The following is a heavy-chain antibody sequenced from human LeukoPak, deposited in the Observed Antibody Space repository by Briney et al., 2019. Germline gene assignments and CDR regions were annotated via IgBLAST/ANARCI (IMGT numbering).Heavy chain of an antibody. CDR2: LSASSRTT. CDR1: GVIFSSLS. D-gene: IGHD1-26*01. CDR3: ASQSSGSSTRAPDF. J-gene: IGHJ4*02. Sequence: GGSLRLSCETSGVIFSSLSLNWVRQPPGKGLEWLSYLSASSRTTYYADSVKGRFIVSRDNAKNSLFLQMDSLRADDTALYYCASQSSGSSTRAPDFWGQGTVVTVSS. V-gene: IGHV3-48*04.